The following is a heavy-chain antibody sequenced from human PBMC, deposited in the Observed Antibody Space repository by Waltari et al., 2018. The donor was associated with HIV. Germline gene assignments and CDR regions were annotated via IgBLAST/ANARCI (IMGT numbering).Heavy chain of an antibody. J-gene: IGHJ4*02. CDR1: GFTFSGYA. CDR3: AKDQYGLFDH. Sequence: EVQLLESGGGLVQPGGSLRLSCSASGFTFSGYAMSWVRQVPRKGLQWVASIGGAGHKTYYADSVKGRFTISRDNSKNTLYLQMNSLTAEDTAVYYCAKDQYGLFDHWGQGTLVTVSP. CDR2: IGGAGHKT. D-gene: IGHD4-17*01. V-gene: IGHV3-23*01.